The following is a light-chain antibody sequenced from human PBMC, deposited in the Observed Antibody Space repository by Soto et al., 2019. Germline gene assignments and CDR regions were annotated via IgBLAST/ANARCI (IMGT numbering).Light chain of an antibody. Sequence: ETVMTPSPGTLSVSLWERATLSCRASQSVSIHLAWYQHKPGQAPRLLIYAASSRATGSPDRFSGGGSGTDFTLTISRLEPEDFAVYYCQQYGYSPITFGQGTRLE. CDR2: AAS. CDR3: QQYGYSPIT. CDR1: QSVSIH. V-gene: IGKV3-20*01. J-gene: IGKJ5*01.